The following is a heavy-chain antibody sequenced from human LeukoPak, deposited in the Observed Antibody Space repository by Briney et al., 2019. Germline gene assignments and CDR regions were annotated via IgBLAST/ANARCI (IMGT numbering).Heavy chain of an antibody. CDR1: GFTFSSYA. CDR2: ISYDGSNK. J-gene: IGHJ6*03. V-gene: IGHV3-30*01. D-gene: IGHD6-6*01. CDR3: ARDGSSSRYRYYYYYMDV. Sequence: GRSLRLSCAASGFTFSSYAMHWVRQAPGKGLEWVAVISYDGSNKYYADSVKGRFTISRDNSKNTLYLQMNSLRAEDTAVYYCARDGSSSRYRYYYYYMDVWGKGTTVTVSS.